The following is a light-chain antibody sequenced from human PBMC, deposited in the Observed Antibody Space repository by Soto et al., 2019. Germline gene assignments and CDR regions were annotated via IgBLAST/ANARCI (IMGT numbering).Light chain of an antibody. CDR1: QSISSW. CDR3: QQYNSYPVT. CDR2: DAS. J-gene: IGKJ1*01. Sequence: DIQMTQSPSTLSASVGDRVTITCRASQSISSWLAWYQQKPGKAPKLLIYDASSLESGVPSRFSGSGSGTEFTLTISSLQPDVFSTYYCQQYNSYPVTFGQGPKVDIK. V-gene: IGKV1-5*01.